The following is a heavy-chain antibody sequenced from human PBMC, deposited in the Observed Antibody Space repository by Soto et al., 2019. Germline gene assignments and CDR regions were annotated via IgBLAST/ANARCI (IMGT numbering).Heavy chain of an antibody. CDR2: IYYSGST. V-gene: IGHV4-59*01. Sequence: TSETLSLTCTVSGGSISSYYWSWIRQPPGKGLEWIGYIYYSGSTNYNPSLKSRVTISVDTSKNQFSLKLSSVTAADTAVYYCARDGSSVSSWFDPWGQGTLVTVSS. CDR3: ARDGSSVSSWFDP. J-gene: IGHJ5*02. CDR1: GGSISSYY. D-gene: IGHD6-6*01.